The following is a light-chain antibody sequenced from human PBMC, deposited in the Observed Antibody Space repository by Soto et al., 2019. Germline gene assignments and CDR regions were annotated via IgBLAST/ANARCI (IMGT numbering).Light chain of an antibody. CDR1: QSISSW. CDR2: KAS. Sequence: DIQMTQSPSTLSASVGDRVTITCRASQSISSWLAWYQQKPGKAPKLLIYKASTLETGVPSRFSGSGSGTQFTLTISSLQPDDFATYYCQQYNTDSLFTXGPGTKVDIK. J-gene: IGKJ3*01. CDR3: QQYNTDSLFT. V-gene: IGKV1-5*03.